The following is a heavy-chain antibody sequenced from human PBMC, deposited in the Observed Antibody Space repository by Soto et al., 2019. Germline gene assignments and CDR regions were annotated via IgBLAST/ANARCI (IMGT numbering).Heavy chain of an antibody. J-gene: IGHJ4*02. D-gene: IGHD2-2*01. CDR1: GGSFSSGGYS. CDR2: MYHSGST. V-gene: IGHV4-30-2*01. Sequence: TSETLSLTCAVSGGSFSSGGYSWSWIRQPPGKGLEWIGYMYHSGSTYYNTSLKSRVTISIDRSKNQFSLKLSSVTAADTAVYYRARVPDYWGQESLVTVSS. CDR3: ARVPDY.